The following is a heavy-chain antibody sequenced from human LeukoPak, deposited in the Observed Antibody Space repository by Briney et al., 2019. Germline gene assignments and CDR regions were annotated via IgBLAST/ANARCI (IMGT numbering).Heavy chain of an antibody. J-gene: IGHJ4*02. D-gene: IGHD3-10*01. Sequence: PGGSLRLSCAASGFTFSSYSMNWVRQAPGKGLEWVSYISSSSSTIYYADSVKGRFTISRDNSKNTLYLQMNSLRAEDTAVYYCAKDLGWFGEKNYFDYWGQGTLVTVSS. CDR1: GFTFSSYS. V-gene: IGHV3-48*01. CDR2: ISSSSSTI. CDR3: AKDLGWFGEKNYFDY.